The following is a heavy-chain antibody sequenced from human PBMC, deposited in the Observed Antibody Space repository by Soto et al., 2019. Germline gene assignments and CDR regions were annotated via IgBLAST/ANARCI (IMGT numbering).Heavy chain of an antibody. J-gene: IGHJ3*02. V-gene: IGHV7-4-1*01. Sequence: GASVKVSCKASGYTFTSYAMNWVRQAPGQGLERMGWINTNTGNPTYAQGFTGRFVFSLDTSVSTAYLQICSLKAEDTAVYYCARFSSGWPDDAFDIRAQGTTVTGSS. CDR3: ARFSSGWPDDAFDI. CDR1: GYTFTSYA. D-gene: IGHD6-25*01. CDR2: INTNTGNP.